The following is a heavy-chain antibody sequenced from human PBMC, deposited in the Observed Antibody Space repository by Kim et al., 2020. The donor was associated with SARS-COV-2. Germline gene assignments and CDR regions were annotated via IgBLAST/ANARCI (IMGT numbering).Heavy chain of an antibody. CDR2: ISWNSGSI. V-gene: IGHV3-9*01. Sequence: GGSLRLSCAASGFTFDDYAMHWVRQAPGKGLEWVSGISWNSGSIGYADSVKGRFTISRDNAKNSLYLQMNSLRAEDTALYYCAKGGYTYYDSSGYGNWFDPWGQGTLVTVSS. D-gene: IGHD3-22*01. J-gene: IGHJ5*02. CDR1: GFTFDDYA. CDR3: AKGGYTYYDSSGYGNWFDP.